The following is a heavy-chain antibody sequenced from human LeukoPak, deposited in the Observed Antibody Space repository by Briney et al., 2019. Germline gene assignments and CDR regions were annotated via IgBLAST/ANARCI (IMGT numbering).Heavy chain of an antibody. D-gene: IGHD5-18*01. Sequence: TLSLTCTVSGGSVSSGSYYWSWIRQPPGKGLEWIGYIYHSGSTYYNPSLKSRVTISVDRSKNQFSLKLSSVTAADTAVYYCASGYSYGYDYWGQGTLVTVSS. CDR1: GGSVSSGSYY. CDR2: IYHSGST. V-gene: IGHV4-30-2*01. CDR3: ASGYSYGYDY. J-gene: IGHJ4*02.